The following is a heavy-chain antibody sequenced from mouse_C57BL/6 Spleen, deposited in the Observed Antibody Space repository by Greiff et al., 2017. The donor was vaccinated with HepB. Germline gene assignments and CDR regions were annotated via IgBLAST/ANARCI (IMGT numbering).Heavy chain of an antibody. D-gene: IGHD2-1*01. CDR3: ARPYGNPFAY. Sequence: EVKLMESGGGLVQPGGSLKLSCAASGFTFSDYYMYWVRQTPEKRLEWVAYISNGGGSTYYPDTVKGRFTISRDNAKNPLYLQMSRLKSEDTAMYYCARPYGNPFAYWGQGTLVTVSA. CDR1: GFTFSDYY. V-gene: IGHV5-12*01. J-gene: IGHJ3*01. CDR2: ISNGGGST.